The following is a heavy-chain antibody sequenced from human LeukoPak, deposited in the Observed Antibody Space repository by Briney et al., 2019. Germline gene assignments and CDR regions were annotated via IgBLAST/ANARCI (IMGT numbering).Heavy chain of an antibody. V-gene: IGHV1-2*02. Sequence: GASVKVSCKASGYTFTGYYMHWVRQAPGQGLEWMGWINPNSGGTNYAQKFQGRVTMTRDTSISTAYMELSRLRSDDTAVYYCARSPYYYGSGSYYYYMDVWGKGTTVTVSS. D-gene: IGHD3-10*01. CDR3: ARSPYYYGSGSYYYYMDV. CDR2: INPNSGGT. J-gene: IGHJ6*03. CDR1: GYTFTGYY.